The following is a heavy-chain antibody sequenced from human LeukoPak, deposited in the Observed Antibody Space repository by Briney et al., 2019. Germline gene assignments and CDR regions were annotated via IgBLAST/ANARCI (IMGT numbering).Heavy chain of an antibody. Sequence: SGGSLRLSCAASGFTFSTYWMAWVRQAPGKGLEWVANIKGDESAKHQADSVKGRFTISRDNVQNSVYLQMSSLRGEDTAVYYCARDVVGSLDYWGQGTLVTVSS. CDR2: IKGDESAK. J-gene: IGHJ4*02. V-gene: IGHV3-7*01. D-gene: IGHD1-26*01. CDR1: GFTFSTYW. CDR3: ARDVVGSLDY.